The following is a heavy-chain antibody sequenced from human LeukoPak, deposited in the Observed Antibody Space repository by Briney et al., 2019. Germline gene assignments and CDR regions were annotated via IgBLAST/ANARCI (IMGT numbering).Heavy chain of an antibody. Sequence: SETLSLTCAVSGGSISSGGYSWSWIRQPPGKGLEWIGYIYYSGSTYYNPSPKSRVTISVDTSKNQFSLKLSSVTAADTAVYYCARVRGYCSSTSCLYYYYYMDVWGKGTTVTVSS. CDR2: IYYSGST. CDR1: GGSISSGGYS. CDR3: ARVRGYCSSTSCLYYYYYMDV. D-gene: IGHD2-2*01. V-gene: IGHV4-30-4*07. J-gene: IGHJ6*03.